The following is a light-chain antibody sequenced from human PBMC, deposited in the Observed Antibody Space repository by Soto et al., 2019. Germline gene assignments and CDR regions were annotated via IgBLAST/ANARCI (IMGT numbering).Light chain of an antibody. CDR3: QSYDTSLSGFYV. Sequence: QSVLTQPPSASGTPGQRVTISCSGSSSNIGSNYVYWYQQLPGTAPKLLIYGNINRPSGVPDRFSGSKSGTSASLAITGLQAEDEADYYCQSYDTSLSGFYVFGTGTKVTV. V-gene: IGLV1-40*01. CDR2: GNI. CDR1: SSNIGSNY. J-gene: IGLJ1*01.